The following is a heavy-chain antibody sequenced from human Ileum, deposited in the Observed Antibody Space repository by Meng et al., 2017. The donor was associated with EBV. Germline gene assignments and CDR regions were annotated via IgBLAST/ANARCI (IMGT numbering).Heavy chain of an antibody. Sequence: QVQLVQSGAEVKRPGASVRDSGKSSRYTFSSYGFTWVRQAPGQGLEWLGWISTYNDNPKYAQKVQGRVTMTADTSTSTAYMELRSLTSDDTAVYYCARDLWPHIVVVTAPSEFWGQGTLVTVSS. CDR2: ISTYNDNP. D-gene: IGHD2-21*02. V-gene: IGHV1-18*01. J-gene: IGHJ4*02. CDR3: ARDLWPHIVVVTAPSEF. CDR1: RYTFSSYG.